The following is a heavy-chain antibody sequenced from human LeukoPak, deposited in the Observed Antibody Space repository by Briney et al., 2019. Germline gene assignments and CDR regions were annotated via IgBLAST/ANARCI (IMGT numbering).Heavy chain of an antibody. J-gene: IGHJ3*02. V-gene: IGHV4-38-2*02. CDR2: IYHSGST. CDR3: ARWRTYYYDSSGAFDI. Sequence: PSETLSLTCTVSGYSISIGYYWGWIRQPPGKGLEWIGSIYHSGSTYYNPSLKSRVTISVDTSKNQFSLKLSSVTAADTAAYYCARWRTYYYDSSGAFDIWGQGTMVTVSS. D-gene: IGHD3-22*01. CDR1: GYSISIGYY.